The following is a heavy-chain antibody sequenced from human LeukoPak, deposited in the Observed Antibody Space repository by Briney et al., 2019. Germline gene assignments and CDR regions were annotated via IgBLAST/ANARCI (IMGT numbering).Heavy chain of an antibody. CDR1: GFTFSSYW. V-gene: IGHV3-74*01. J-gene: IGHJ6*04. Sequence: PGGSLRLSCAASGFTFSSYWMHWVRQAPGKGLVWVSRINSDGSGTSYADSVKGRFTISRDNAKNTLYLQMNSLRAEDTAVYYCARGDTSTVDNYYYYGMDVWGKGTTVTVSS. CDR3: ARGDTSTVDNYYYYGMDV. D-gene: IGHD4-23*01. CDR2: INSDGSGT.